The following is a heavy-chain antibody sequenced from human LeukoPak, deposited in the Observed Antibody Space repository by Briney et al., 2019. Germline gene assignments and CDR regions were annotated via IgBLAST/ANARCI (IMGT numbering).Heavy chain of an antibody. CDR3: ARYGGNAFDV. D-gene: IGHD4/OR15-4a*01. J-gene: IGHJ3*01. V-gene: IGHV3-21*01. CDR1: GFTFSSYS. Sequence: GGSLRLSCASSGFTFSSYSMNWVRQAPGKGLEWVSSISSSSSYIYYADSVKGRFTISRDNAKNSLYLQMNSLRAEDTAVYYCARYGGNAFDVWGQGTMVTVSS. CDR2: ISSSSSYI.